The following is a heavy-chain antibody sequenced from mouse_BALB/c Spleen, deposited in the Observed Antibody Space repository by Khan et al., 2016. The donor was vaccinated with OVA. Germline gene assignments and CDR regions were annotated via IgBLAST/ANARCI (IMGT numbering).Heavy chain of an antibody. CDR3: ARIKKIVATYFDY. V-gene: IGHV1S81*02. CDR2: TNPTNGRT. J-gene: IGHJ2*01. Sequence: QVQLQQSGAELVKAGASVKMSCKASGYTFTSYWMHWVKQRLGQGLEWFAETNPTNGRTYYNEKFKSKATLTVDKSSSTAYMLLNGQTFEDSAVYYCARIKKIVATYFDYWGQGTTLTVSS. CDR1: GYTFTSYW. D-gene: IGHD1-1*01.